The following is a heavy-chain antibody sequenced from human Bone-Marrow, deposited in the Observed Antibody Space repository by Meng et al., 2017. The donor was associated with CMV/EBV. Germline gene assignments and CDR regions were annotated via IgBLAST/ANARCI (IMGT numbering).Heavy chain of an antibody. Sequence: GESLKISCAASGFTFSSYAMHWVRQAPGKGLEWVAVISYDGSNKYYADSVKGRFTISRDNSKTTLYLQMNSLRAEDTAVYYCARDFNWGQGTLGTVSS. J-gene: IGHJ1*01. CDR1: GFTFSSYA. CDR3: ARDFN. CDR2: ISYDGSNK. V-gene: IGHV3-30-3*01.